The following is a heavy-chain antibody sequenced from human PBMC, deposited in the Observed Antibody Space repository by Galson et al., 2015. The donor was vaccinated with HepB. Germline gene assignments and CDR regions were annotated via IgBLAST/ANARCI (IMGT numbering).Heavy chain of an antibody. Sequence: SVKVSCKASGYRFNDKAIHWVRQAPGQRPEWMGWINAGNGYTKYSQNFQGRFTMTTDTSASTVYMGVSSLQSTDTAVYYCARDRESNLLDYWGQGTLVIVSP. CDR3: ARDRESNLLDY. D-gene: IGHD5-24*01. J-gene: IGHJ4*02. V-gene: IGHV1-3*01. CDR2: INAGNGYT. CDR1: GYRFNDKA.